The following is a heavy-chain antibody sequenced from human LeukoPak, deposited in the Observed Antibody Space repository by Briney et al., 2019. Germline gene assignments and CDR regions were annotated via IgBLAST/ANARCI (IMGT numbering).Heavy chain of an antibody. CDR3: ARRPPGLLSGAFDI. J-gene: IGHJ3*02. V-gene: IGHV4-4*07. CDR1: GASITSYH. Sequence: PSETLSLTCTVSGASITSYHWSWIRQPAGKGLEWIGRIYTSGSTNYNPSLKSRVTISVDTSKNQFSLKLSSVTAADTAVYYCARRPPGLLSGAFDIWGQGTMVTVSS. D-gene: IGHD2-15*01. CDR2: IYTSGST.